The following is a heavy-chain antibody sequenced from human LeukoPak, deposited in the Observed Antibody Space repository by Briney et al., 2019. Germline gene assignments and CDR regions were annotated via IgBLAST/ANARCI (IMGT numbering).Heavy chain of an antibody. CDR3: ARGGIASPGKTSLWD. D-gene: IGHD6-13*01. J-gene: IGHJ4*02. CDR2: INQDGNEK. CDR1: GSSFSDQY. Sequence: GGSLRLSCVASGSSFSDQYMDWVRQAPGKGLEWVANINQDGNEKYYVDSVKGRFTISRDNAKNSLYLQMNSLRAEDTAVYYCARGGIASPGKTSLWDWGQGTLVTVSS. V-gene: IGHV3-7*01.